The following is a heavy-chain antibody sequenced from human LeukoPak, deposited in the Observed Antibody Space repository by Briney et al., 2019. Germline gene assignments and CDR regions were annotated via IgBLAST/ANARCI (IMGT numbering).Heavy chain of an antibody. Sequence: GGSLRLSCAASGFTFSSSGMHWVRQAPGKGLEWVAVISYDGEKTYYGDSVKGRFTISRDNSKNTLFLHMNSLRVDDTAVYYCARVPPTSVTREGMDVWGQGTMVRVSS. CDR1: GFTFSSSG. D-gene: IGHD4-17*01. CDR2: ISYDGEKT. J-gene: IGHJ6*02. V-gene: IGHV3-30*03. CDR3: ARVPPTSVTREGMDV.